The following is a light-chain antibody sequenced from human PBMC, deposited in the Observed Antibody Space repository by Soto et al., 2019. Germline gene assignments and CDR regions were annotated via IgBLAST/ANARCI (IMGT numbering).Light chain of an antibody. CDR1: QTISDY. Sequence: DIQMTHSPPSLSASVGDRVTITCRASQTISDYLHWYQQKPGEAPTLLIYGSSSLQTGVPPRFSGSGSGTEFTLTISSLQPEDFGTYYCQQTYDSLVSFGGGTKLDIK. J-gene: IGKJ4*01. V-gene: IGKV1-39*01. CDR3: QQTYDSLVS. CDR2: GSS.